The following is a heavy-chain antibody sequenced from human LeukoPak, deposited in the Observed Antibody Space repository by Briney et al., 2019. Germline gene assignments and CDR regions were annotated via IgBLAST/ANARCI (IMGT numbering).Heavy chain of an antibody. D-gene: IGHD3-3*01. CDR3: TTDRVKKYDFWRGYFYEDFLH. CDR1: GFTFSNAW. Sequence: GGSLRLSCAASGFTFSNAWMSWVRQAPGKGLEWVGHIKSKSDDGTTDYAAAVKGRFTISRDDSKNTLYLQMNSLKTEDTAVYYCTTDRVKKYDFWRGYFYEDFLHWGQGTLVTVSS. V-gene: IGHV3-15*01. CDR2: IKSKSDDGTT. J-gene: IGHJ1*01.